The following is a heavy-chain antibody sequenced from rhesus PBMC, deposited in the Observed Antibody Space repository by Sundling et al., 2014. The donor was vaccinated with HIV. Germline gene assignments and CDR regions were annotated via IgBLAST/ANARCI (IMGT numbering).Heavy chain of an antibody. CDR2: IGGSGGNA. Sequence: QVQLQESGPGLVKPSETLSLTCAVSGGAITGYYWNWIRQSQGKGLEWIGSIGGSGGNAYYSPALKGRVTFSTDTSKNQFSLKLTSMTAADTAVYYCVIMGVRISGLVHEFWGQGALVIVSS. CDR3: VIMGVRISGLVHEF. V-gene: IGHV4-165*01. J-gene: IGHJ1*01. D-gene: IGHD3-34*01. CDR1: GGAITGYY.